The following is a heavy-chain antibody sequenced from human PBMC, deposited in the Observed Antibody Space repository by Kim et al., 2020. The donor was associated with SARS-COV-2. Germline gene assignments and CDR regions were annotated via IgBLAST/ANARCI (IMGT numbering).Heavy chain of an antibody. Sequence: GGSLRLSCAASGFTFSSYWMHWVRQAPGKGLVWVSRINSDGSSTSYADSVKGRFTISRDNAKNTLYLQMNSLRAEDRAVYYCARDGGYYNAPYYYYYGMDVWGQGTTVTVSS. J-gene: IGHJ6*02. D-gene: IGHD3-10*01. CDR2: INSDGSST. CDR3: ARDGGYYNAPYYYYYGMDV. CDR1: GFTFSSYW. V-gene: IGHV3-74*01.